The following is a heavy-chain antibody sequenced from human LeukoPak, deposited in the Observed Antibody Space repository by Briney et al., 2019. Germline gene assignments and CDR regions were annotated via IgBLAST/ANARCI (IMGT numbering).Heavy chain of an antibody. D-gene: IGHD3-22*01. Sequence: GGSLRLSCAASGFTFSSYAMHWVRQAPGKGLEWVAVISYDGSNKYYADSVKGRFTISRDNSKNTLYLQMSTLRDEDTAVFYCARDFLPYYSESSGAPLGFEFWGQGTLVTVSS. CDR3: ARDFLPYYSESSGAPLGFEF. CDR2: ISYDGSNK. V-gene: IGHV3-30*04. J-gene: IGHJ4*02. CDR1: GFTFSSYA.